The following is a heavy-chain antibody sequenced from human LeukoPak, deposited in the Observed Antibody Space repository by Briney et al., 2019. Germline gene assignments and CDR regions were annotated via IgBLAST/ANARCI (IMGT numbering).Heavy chain of an antibody. Sequence: KPSETLSLTCTVSGGSVSSGSFYWSWIRQPPGKGREWIGYIYYSGNNNYNPSLKRRFTIRVNTSKNQFSLKLSSVTAADTAVYYCARVPGGGTAANWGQGTMVTVSS. D-gene: IGHD1-7*01. J-gene: IGHJ3*01. CDR3: ARVPGGGTAAN. CDR1: GGSVSSGSFY. CDR2: IYYSGNN. V-gene: IGHV4-61*01.